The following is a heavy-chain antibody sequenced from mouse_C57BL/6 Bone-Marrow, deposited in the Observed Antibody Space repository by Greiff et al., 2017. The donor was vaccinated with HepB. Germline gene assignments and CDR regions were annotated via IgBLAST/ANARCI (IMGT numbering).Heavy chain of an antibody. J-gene: IGHJ4*01. CDR3: ARHRRGEPRTMDH. CDR1: GFTFSSYG. V-gene: IGHV5-6*02. Sequence: DVKLVESGGDLVKPGGSLKLSCAASGFTFSSYGMSWVRQTPDKRLEWVATISSGGSYTYYPDSVKGRFTISRDNAKNTLYLQMSSLKSEDTAMYYCARHRRGEPRTMDHWGQGTSVTVSS. CDR2: ISSGGSYT.